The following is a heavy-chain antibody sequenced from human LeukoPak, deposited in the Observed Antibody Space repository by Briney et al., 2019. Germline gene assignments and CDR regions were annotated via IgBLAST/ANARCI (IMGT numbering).Heavy chain of an antibody. CDR3: ARERVVEVVVVPAEFWFDP. CDR2: ISYAGSNK. Sequence: PGGSLRLSCAASGFTFSSYAMHWVRQAPGKGLEWVAVISYAGSNKYYADSVKGRFTISRDNSKNTLYLQMNSLRAEDTAVYYCARERVVEVVVVPAEFWFDPWGQGTLVTVSS. J-gene: IGHJ5*02. D-gene: IGHD2-2*01. CDR1: GFTFSSYA. V-gene: IGHV3-30-3*01.